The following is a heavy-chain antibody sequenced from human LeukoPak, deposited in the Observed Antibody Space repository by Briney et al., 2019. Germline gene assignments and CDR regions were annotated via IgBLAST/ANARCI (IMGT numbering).Heavy chain of an antibody. CDR2: IIPLLGTP. CDR3: ASLCFRNCSCYCFHP. V-gene: IGHV1-69*13. CDR1: GGTFSSYS. D-gene: IGHD2-2*01. Sequence: GASVKLSCKASGGTFSSYSINWVRQAPGQGLEWMGVIIPLLGTPNYAQIFQDRVTITADEATSTVYLELSSLRYDDTAVYYCASLCFRNCSCYCFHPGGQGTLVTVSS. J-gene: IGHJ5*02.